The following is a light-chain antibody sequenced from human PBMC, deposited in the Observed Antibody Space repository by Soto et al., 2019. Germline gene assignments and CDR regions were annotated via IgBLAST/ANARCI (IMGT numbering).Light chain of an antibody. V-gene: IGLV4-69*01. J-gene: IGLJ2*01. CDR3: QTGGSGIL. CDR1: SGHSSYA. CDR2: LNSDGSH. Sequence: QPVLTQSPSASASLGASVKLTCTLSSGHSSYAIAWHQQQPEKGPRYLMKLNSDGSHSKGDGIPDRFSGSSSGAERYLTISCLQSEDEADYYCQTGGSGILFGGGTKLTVL.